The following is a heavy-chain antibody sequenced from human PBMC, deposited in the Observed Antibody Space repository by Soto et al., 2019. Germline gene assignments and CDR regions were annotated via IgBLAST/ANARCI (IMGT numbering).Heavy chain of an antibody. D-gene: IGHD6-13*01. CDR3: ARTSAAGKYYYGMDV. V-gene: IGHV5-51*01. Sequence: PGESLKISCKVSGYSFTSYWIGCVRQMPGKGLEWMGIIYPGDSDTRYSPSFQGQVTISADKSISTAYLQWSSLKASDTAMYYCARTSAAGKYYYGMDVWGQGTTVTVSS. J-gene: IGHJ6*02. CDR2: IYPGDSDT. CDR1: GYSFTSYW.